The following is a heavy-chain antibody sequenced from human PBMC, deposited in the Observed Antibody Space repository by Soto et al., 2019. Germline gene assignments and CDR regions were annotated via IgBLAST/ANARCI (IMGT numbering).Heavy chain of an antibody. V-gene: IGHV3-30-3*01. J-gene: IGHJ4*02. CDR1: GFTFSSYA. Sequence: GGSLRLSCAASGFTFSSYAMHWVRQAPGKGLEWVAVISYDGSNKYYADSVKGRFTISRDNSKNTLYLQMNSLRAEDTAVYYCAKNSDIYGPYFFDYWGQGSLVTVSS. D-gene: IGHD5-18*01. CDR3: AKNSDIYGPYFFDY. CDR2: ISYDGSNK.